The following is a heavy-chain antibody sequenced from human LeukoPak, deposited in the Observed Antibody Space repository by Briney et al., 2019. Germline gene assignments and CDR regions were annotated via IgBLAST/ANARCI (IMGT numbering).Heavy chain of an antibody. V-gene: IGHV3-7*05. D-gene: IGHD4-23*01. J-gene: IGHJ4*02. Sequence: PGGSLRLSCAASGFSFSSIWVSWVRQAPGKGLEWVANIKSDGSEKYYVDSVKGRFTISRDNAKNSLYLQMNSLRAEDTALYYCVEGNSMDYWGQGTLVTVSS. CDR3: VEGNSMDY. CDR1: GFSFSSIW. CDR2: IKSDGSEK.